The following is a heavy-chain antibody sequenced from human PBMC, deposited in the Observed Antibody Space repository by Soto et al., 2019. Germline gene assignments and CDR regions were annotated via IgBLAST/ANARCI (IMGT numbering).Heavy chain of an antibody. Sequence: GGSLRLSCAASGFTVSSNYMSWVRQAPGKGLEWVSVIYSGGSTYYADSVKGRFTISRDNSKNTLYLQMNSLRAEDTAVYYCARDMRDYHYYYGMDVWGQGTTVTVSS. V-gene: IGHV3-66*01. CDR1: GFTVSSNY. J-gene: IGHJ6*02. CDR2: IYSGGST. CDR3: ARDMRDYHYYYGMDV. D-gene: IGHD2-2*01.